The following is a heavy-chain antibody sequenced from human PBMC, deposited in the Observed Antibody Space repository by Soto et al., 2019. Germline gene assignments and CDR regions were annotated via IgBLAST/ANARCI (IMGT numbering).Heavy chain of an antibody. J-gene: IGHJ6*02. Sequence: EVQLVESGGGLVKPGGSLRLSCAASGFTFSDYTMNWVRQAPEKGLEWVSSISSSSDYIYDAASVKGRFTISRDDAKNSLFLQMNNLRAEDTAVYYCARDHRGNYDFWSGIYFYYGMDVWGRGTTVTVSS. CDR1: GFTFSDYT. D-gene: IGHD3-3*01. CDR3: ARDHRGNYDFWSGIYFYYGMDV. CDR2: ISSSSDYI. V-gene: IGHV3-21*02.